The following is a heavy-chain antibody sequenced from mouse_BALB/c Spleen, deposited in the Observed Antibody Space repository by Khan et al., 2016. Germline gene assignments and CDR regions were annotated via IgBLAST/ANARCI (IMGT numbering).Heavy chain of an antibody. CDR2: IYLGGGYS. Sequence: QVQLQQSGAELVRPGTSVKMSCKAAGYTFTDYWLNWVKQRPGHGLEWIGDIYLGGGYSNYNEKFKGKAKLTADTSSSTAYMHLSSLTSEDSAIYYGARGVYYGDYVGAMDYWGQGTSVTVSS. V-gene: IGHV1-63*02. CDR3: ARGVYYGDYVGAMDY. CDR1: GYTFTDYW. J-gene: IGHJ4*01. D-gene: IGHD2-13*01.